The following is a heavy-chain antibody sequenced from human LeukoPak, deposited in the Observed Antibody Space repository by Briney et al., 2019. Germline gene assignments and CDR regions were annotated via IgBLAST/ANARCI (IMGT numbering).Heavy chain of an antibody. V-gene: IGHV4-34*01. J-gene: IGHJ4*02. CDR2: LNHSGST. Sequence: SETLSLTCAVYGGSFSGYYWSWIRQPPGKGLEWIGELNHSGSTNYNPSLKSRVTISVDTSKNQFSLKLSSVTAADTAVYYCARGRGYAPQFDYWGQGTLVTVSS. CDR1: GGSFSGYY. D-gene: IGHD1-1*01. CDR3: ARGRGYAPQFDY.